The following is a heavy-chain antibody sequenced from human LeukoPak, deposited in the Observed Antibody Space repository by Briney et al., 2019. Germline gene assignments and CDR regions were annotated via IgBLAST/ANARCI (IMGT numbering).Heavy chain of an antibody. Sequence: PGGSLRLSCAASGFTFSSYAMSWARQAPGKGLEWVSVIYSGGSTYYADSVKGRFTISRDNSKNTLYLQMNSLRAEDTAVYYCAREGEGYSSSWFPFDYWGQGTLVTVSS. CDR3: AREGEGYSSSWFPFDY. V-gene: IGHV3-53*01. J-gene: IGHJ4*02. CDR1: GFTFSSYA. D-gene: IGHD6-13*01. CDR2: IYSGGST.